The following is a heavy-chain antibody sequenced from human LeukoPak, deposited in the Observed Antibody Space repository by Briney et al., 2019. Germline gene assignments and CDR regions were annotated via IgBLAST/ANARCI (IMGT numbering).Heavy chain of an antibody. Sequence: SETLSLTCAVSGYSISSGYYWGWIRQPPGKGLEWIGSIYHSGSTYYNPSLKSRVTISVDTSKNQFSLKLSSVTAADTAVYYCARDQRLSSGSYSLHDAFDIWGQGTMVTVSS. CDR1: GYSISSGYY. CDR3: ARDQRLSSGSYSLHDAFDI. D-gene: IGHD1-26*01. J-gene: IGHJ3*02. CDR2: IYHSGST. V-gene: IGHV4-38-2*02.